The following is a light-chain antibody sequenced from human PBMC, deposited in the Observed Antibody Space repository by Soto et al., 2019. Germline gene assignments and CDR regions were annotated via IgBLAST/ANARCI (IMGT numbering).Light chain of an antibody. CDR3: QQYFNTPWT. J-gene: IGKJ1*01. V-gene: IGKV4-1*01. CDR2: WAS. CDR1: QSLFYSSNNKDY. Sequence: DIVMTQSPDSLAVSLGERATINCKSSQSLFYSSNNKDYLAWYQQKPGQPPRLLIYWASTRESGVHERFSGSGYGTDFTLTVSSLQAEDVVIYYCQQYFNTPWTFGQGTKVEIK.